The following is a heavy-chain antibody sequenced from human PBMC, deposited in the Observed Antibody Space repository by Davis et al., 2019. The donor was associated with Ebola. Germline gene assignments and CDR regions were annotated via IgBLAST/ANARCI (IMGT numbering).Heavy chain of an antibody. V-gene: IGHV3-7*01. CDR3: ASLWGAGYSSSWYDRRVISFDY. CDR2: IQQDGSNK. CDR1: GFTFSSSW. D-gene: IGHD6-13*01. Sequence: GGSLRLSCVASGFTFSSSWMSWVRQAPGKGLEWVATIQQDGSNKYYADSVKGRFTISRDNSKNTLYLQMNSLRAEDTAVYYCASLWGAGYSSSWYDRRVISFDYWGQGTLVTVSS. J-gene: IGHJ4*02.